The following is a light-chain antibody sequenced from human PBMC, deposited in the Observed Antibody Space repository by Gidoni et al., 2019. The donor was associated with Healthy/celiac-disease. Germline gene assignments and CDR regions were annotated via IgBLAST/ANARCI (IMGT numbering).Light chain of an antibody. V-gene: IGLV2-14*01. J-gene: IGLJ2*01. CDR3: SSYTSSSTLGV. CDR1: SSDVGGYNY. CDR2: DVS. Sequence: QPALTQPASVSGSPGQSSTISCTGTSSDVGGYNYVSWYQQHPGKAPKLMIYDVSNRPSGVSNRFSGSKSGNTASLTISGLQAEDEADYYCSSYTSSSTLGVFGGGTKLTVL.